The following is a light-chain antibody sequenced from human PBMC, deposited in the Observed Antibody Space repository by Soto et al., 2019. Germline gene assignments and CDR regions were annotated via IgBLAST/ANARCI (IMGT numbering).Light chain of an antibody. CDR3: QQYGSSPPKT. CDR1: QSVSSY. Sequence: EIVLTQSPGTLSLSPGERATLSCRASQSVSSYLAWYQQKPGQAPRLLIYGASSRATGITDRFSGSGSGTDFTLTINRLEPEDFAVYYCQQYGSSPPKTFGQGTKVEIK. V-gene: IGKV3-20*01. CDR2: GAS. J-gene: IGKJ1*01.